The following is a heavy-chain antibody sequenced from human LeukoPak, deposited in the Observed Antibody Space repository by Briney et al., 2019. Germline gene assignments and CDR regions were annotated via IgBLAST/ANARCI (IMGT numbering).Heavy chain of an antibody. V-gene: IGHV6-1*01. Sequence: SQTLSLTCAISGDSVSSNSVAWNWIRQSPSRGPEWLGRTYYRSKWYIEYADSVKSRITISPDTSKNQFSLQLNSMSPEDTAIYYCARGRVSCFDIWGQGTMVTVSS. CDR3: ARGRVSCFDI. J-gene: IGHJ3*02. CDR1: GDSVSSNSVA. D-gene: IGHD2-8*01. CDR2: TYYRSKWYI.